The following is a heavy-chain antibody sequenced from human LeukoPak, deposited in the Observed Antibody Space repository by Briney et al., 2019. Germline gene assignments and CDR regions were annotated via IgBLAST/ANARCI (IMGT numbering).Heavy chain of an antibody. V-gene: IGHV4-59*01. J-gene: IGHJ2*01. Sequence: AETLSLTCTVSGGSIGSYYWSWIRQPPGKGLEWIGYIYYSGSTNYNPSLKSRVTISVDTSKNQFSLKLSSVTAADTAVYYCARRADRYYDSSGYYYRYFDLWGRGTLVTVSS. D-gene: IGHD3-22*01. CDR1: GGSIGSYY. CDR3: ARRADRYYDSSGYYYRYFDL. CDR2: IYYSGST.